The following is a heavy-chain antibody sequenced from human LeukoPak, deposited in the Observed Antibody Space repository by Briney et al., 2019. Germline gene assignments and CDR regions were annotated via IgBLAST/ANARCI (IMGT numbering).Heavy chain of an antibody. Sequence: GGSLRLSCAASGFTFSTYAMNWVRQASGKGLNWVSGISGSGDSTLYADSVKGRFTISRDNSKKTLYLQMNSLRADDTAVYYCANAARWLAPGTFDIWGQRTMVTVS. D-gene: IGHD6-19*01. CDR1: GFTFSTYA. J-gene: IGHJ3*02. CDR3: ANAARWLAPGTFDI. V-gene: IGHV3-23*01. CDR2: ISGSGDST.